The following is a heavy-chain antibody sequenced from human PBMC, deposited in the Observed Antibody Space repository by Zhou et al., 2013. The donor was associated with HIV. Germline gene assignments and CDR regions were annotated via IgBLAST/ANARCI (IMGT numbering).Heavy chain of an antibody. CDR3: ARGRRGFGDLSPSGFDS. Sequence: QVQLVQSGAEVKKPGASVTVSCKASGYTFTSYGLNWVRLAPGQGLEWMGWITPYNGDTHYAHKLQGRVTMTTDTSTRTAYMELRTLTSDDTAVYYCARGRRGFGDLSPSGFDSWGQGTLVTVSS. J-gene: IGHJ5*01. V-gene: IGHV1-18*01. D-gene: IGHD3-10*01. CDR2: ITPYNGDT. CDR1: GYTFTSYG.